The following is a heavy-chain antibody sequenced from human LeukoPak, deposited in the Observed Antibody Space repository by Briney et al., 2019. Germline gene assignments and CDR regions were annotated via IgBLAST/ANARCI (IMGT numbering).Heavy chain of an antibody. CDR3: ARDLDAFDI. Sequence: GGSLRLSCAASGFTFSSYGMHWVRQAPGKGLEWVAVILSDGSKEFYTDSVKGRFTISRDNGKNTLYLQMNSLRAEDTAVYYCARDLDAFDIWGQGTMVTVSS. V-gene: IGHV3-33*01. CDR1: GFTFSSYG. CDR2: ILSDGSKE. J-gene: IGHJ3*02.